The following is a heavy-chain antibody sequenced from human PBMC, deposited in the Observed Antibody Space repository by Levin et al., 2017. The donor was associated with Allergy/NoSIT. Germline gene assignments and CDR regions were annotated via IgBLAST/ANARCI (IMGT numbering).Heavy chain of an antibody. CDR2: ISSSSGPI. J-gene: IGHJ4*02. CDR3: VRVPGTSTSWYYFDY. D-gene: IGHD6-13*01. Sequence: GGSLRLSCAASGFTFSRHTMHWVRQAPGKGLEWLSFISSSSGPIYYADSVRGRFTISRDDAKDSLYLQMNSLRVEDTAVYYCVRVPGTSTSWYYFDYWGQGTLVTVSS. CDR1: GFTFSRHT. V-gene: IGHV3-48*01.